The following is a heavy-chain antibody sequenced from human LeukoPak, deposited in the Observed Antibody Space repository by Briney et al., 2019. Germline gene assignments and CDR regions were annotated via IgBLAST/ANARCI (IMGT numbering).Heavy chain of an antibody. Sequence: HPGGSLRLSCAASGFTFSSYGMSWVRQAPGKGLEWVSAISGSGGSTYYADSVKGRFTISRDNSKNTLYLQMNSLRAEDTAVYYCAKVHTYTTGLGFDPWGQGTLVTVSS. CDR3: AKVHTYTTGLGFDP. V-gene: IGHV3-23*01. J-gene: IGHJ5*02. CDR1: GFTFSSYG. D-gene: IGHD3-9*01. CDR2: ISGSGGST.